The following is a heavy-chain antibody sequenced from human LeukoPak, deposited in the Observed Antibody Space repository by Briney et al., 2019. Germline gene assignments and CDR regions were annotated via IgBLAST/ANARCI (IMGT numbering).Heavy chain of an antibody. Sequence: ASVKVSCKASGYTFTSYDINWVRQATGQGLEWMGWMNPNSGNTGYAQKFQGRVTMTRNTSISTAYMELSSLRSEDTAVYYCARGDYSKGTGYYYGMDVWGQGTTVTVSS. D-gene: IGHD4-11*01. CDR3: ARGDYSKGTGYYYGMDV. CDR1: GYTFTSYD. J-gene: IGHJ6*02. V-gene: IGHV1-8*01. CDR2: MNPNSGNT.